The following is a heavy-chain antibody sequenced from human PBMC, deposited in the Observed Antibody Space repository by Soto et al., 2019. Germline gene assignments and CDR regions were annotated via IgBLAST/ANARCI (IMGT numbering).Heavy chain of an antibody. D-gene: IGHD6-13*01. V-gene: IGHV4-34*01. CDR1: GGSFSGYY. Sequence: SETLSLTCAVYGGSFSGYYWSWIRQPPGKGLEWIGEINHSGSTNYNPSLKSRVTISVDTSKNQFSLKLSSVTAADTAVYYCATGYSSWYFGPYFDYWGQGTLVTVSS. J-gene: IGHJ4*02. CDR2: INHSGST. CDR3: ATGYSSWYFGPYFDY.